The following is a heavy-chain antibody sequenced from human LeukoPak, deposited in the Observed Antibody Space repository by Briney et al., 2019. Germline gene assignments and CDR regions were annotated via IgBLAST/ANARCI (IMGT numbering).Heavy chain of an antibody. Sequence: GGSLRLSCAASGFTVSSNYMTWVRQAPGKGLEWVSAMSSGGSSTYYADSVKGRFTISRDNSKNTLYLQMNSLRAEDTAVYYCAKARSGYDFDYWGQGTLVTVSS. CDR1: GFTVSSNY. D-gene: IGHD5-12*01. CDR3: AKARSGYDFDY. J-gene: IGHJ4*02. V-gene: IGHV3-23*01. CDR2: MSSGGSST.